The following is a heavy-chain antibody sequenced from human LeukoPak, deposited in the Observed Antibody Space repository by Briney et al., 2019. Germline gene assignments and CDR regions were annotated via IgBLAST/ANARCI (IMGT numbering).Heavy chain of an antibody. V-gene: IGHV3-7*01. CDR1: GFTFRSYW. J-gene: IGHJ4*02. CDR2: IKQNGHEE. D-gene: IGHD6-19*01. Sequence: GGSLRLSCVASGFTFRSYWMTWVRQAPGKGPEWVANIKQNGHEESYIDPVKGRFTISRDDAENSLYLQMNSLRAEDTAVYYCARDFQNIAVEFWGQGTLVTVSS. CDR3: ARDFQNIAVEF.